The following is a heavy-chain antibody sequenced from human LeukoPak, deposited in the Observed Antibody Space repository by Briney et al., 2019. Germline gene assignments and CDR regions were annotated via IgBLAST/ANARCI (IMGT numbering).Heavy chain of an antibody. Sequence: SVKVSCKASGGSFSNFAISWVRQAPGQGFEWLGGIFGTVTYAPNFQGRVSFTTDESTSTAYMELSGLTSEDTAVYYFVAQLVDAPPTFDYWGQGTLVTVSS. V-gene: IGHV1-69*05. CDR1: GGSFSNFA. CDR3: VAQLVDAPPTFDY. D-gene: IGHD1-1*01. J-gene: IGHJ4*02. CDR2: IFGTV.